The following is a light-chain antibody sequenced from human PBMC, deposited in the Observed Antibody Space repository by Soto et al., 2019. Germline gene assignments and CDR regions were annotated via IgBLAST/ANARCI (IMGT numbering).Light chain of an antibody. CDR2: AAS. CDR1: QSISSF. V-gene: IGKV1-39*01. J-gene: IGKJ5*01. CDR3: QQSDSTPIT. Sequence: DIQMTQSPSSLSASVGDRVTITCRASQSISSFLNWYQQKPGKAPKLLISAASSLRSGVSSRFSGSGSGTDFTLTINSLQPEDFSTYYCQQSDSTPITFGQGTRLDMK.